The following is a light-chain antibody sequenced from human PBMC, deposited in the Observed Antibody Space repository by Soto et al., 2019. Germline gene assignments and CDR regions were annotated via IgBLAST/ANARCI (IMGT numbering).Light chain of an antibody. CDR3: SSYTSRSTLYV. V-gene: IGLV2-14*01. Sequence: QSVLTHPASLSCSPLQSITISCTVTSSDIGGYNYVSWYQQHPGKAPKLMVYEVTNRPSGVSDRFSGSKSGNTASLTISGLQADDEGYYYCSSYTSRSTLYVFGTGTKV. CDR2: EVT. J-gene: IGLJ1*01. CDR1: SSDIGGYNY.